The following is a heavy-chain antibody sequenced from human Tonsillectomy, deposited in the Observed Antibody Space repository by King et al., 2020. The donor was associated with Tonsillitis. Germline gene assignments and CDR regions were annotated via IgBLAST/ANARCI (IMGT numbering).Heavy chain of an antibody. CDR1: GFTFSSFE. CDR3: ARAGNPVADDAFDI. J-gene: IGHJ3*02. V-gene: IGHV3-48*03. Sequence: VQLVESGGGLVQPGGSLRLSCGASGFTFSSFEMNWVRLAPGKGLEWVSYISSGGRAIYYADSVKGRFTISRDNAKNSLYLQVNSLRAEDTAVYYCARAGNPVADDAFDIWGQGTMVTVSS. CDR2: ISSGGRAI. D-gene: IGHD6-19*01.